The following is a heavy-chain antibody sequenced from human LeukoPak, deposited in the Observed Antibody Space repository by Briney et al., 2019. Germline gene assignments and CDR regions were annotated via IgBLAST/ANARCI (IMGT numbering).Heavy chain of an antibody. CDR2: INPNSGGT. V-gene: IGHV1-2*06. J-gene: IGHJ4*02. D-gene: IGHD6-19*01. CDR1: GYTFTGYY. CDR3: ARDLAHRYTSGWCFDY. Sequence: ASVKVSCKASGYTFTGYYMHWVRQAPGQGLEWMGRINPNSGGTNYAQKFQGRVTMTRDTSISTAYVELSRLRSDDTAVYYCARDLAHRYTSGWCFDYWGQGTLVTVSS.